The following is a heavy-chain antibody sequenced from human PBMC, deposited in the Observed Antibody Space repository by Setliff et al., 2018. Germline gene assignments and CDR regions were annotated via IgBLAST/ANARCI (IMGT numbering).Heavy chain of an antibody. D-gene: IGHD6-19*01. CDR2: IYYSGNT. Sequence: PSETLSLTCTVSGGSISSRNYYWGWIRQPPGQGLGWIGSIYYSGNTYYNPSLKSRVTISVDTSKNQFSLKLNSVTAADTAVYYCARSIPVAGFFPFDYWGQGTLVTVSS. J-gene: IGHJ4*02. CDR1: GGSISSRNYY. CDR3: ARSIPVAGFFPFDY. V-gene: IGHV4-39*01.